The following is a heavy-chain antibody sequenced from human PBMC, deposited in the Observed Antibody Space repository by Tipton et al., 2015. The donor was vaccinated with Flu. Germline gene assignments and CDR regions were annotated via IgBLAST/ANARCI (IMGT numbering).Heavy chain of an antibody. CDR1: GFTVSSKY. D-gene: IGHD2-8*02. J-gene: IGHJ3*02. V-gene: IGHV3-66*02. CDR2: IYRGGTT. CDR3: ATLGNSGTGGFDI. Sequence: SGFTVSSKYMGWVRQAPGKGLQWVSVIYRGGTTYVADSVKGRCTISRDNSKNTLYLQWNSLTTEDTAVYYCATLGNSGTGGFDIWGQGTMVTIS.